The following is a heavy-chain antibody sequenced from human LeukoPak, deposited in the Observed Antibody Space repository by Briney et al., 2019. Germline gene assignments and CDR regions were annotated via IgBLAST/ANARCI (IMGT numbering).Heavy chain of an antibody. Sequence: GGSLRLSCAASGFTFSSHSMNWVCQAPGKGLEWVSSISSSSSYIYYADSVKGRFTISRDNAKNSLYLQTNSLRAEDTAVYYCARDWSVVPAAIPRDDIDYWGQGTLVTVSS. CDR3: ARDWSVVPAAIPRDDIDY. CDR1: GFTFSSHS. CDR2: ISSSSSYI. V-gene: IGHV3-21*01. J-gene: IGHJ4*02. D-gene: IGHD2-2*01.